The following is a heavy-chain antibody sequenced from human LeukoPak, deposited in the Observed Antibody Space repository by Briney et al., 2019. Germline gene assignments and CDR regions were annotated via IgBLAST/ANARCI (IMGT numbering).Heavy chain of an antibody. CDR2: INHSGST. V-gene: IGHV4-34*01. Sequence: PSETLSLTCAVYGGSFSGYYWSWIRQPPGKGLEWIGEINHSGSTNYNPSLKSRVTISVDTSKNQFSLKLSSVTAADTAVYYCARAIQSTLPTYYYYYYMDVWGKGTTVTVSS. CDR3: ARAIQSTLPTYYYYYYMDV. CDR1: GGSFSGYY. D-gene: IGHD2-2*02. J-gene: IGHJ6*03.